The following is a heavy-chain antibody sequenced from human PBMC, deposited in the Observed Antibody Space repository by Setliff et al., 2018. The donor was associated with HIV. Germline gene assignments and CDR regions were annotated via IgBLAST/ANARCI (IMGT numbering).Heavy chain of an antibody. CDR3: ARSTWFGSWYYFDY. CDR1: GFTVSSNY. Sequence: GSLRLSCAASGFTVSSNYMSWVRQAPGKGLEWVSVIYSGGSTYYADSVKGRFTISRDNAKNSLYLQMNSLRAEDTAVYYCARSTWFGSWYYFDYWGQGTLVTVS. V-gene: IGHV3-53*01. CDR2: IYSGGST. J-gene: IGHJ4*02. D-gene: IGHD6-13*01.